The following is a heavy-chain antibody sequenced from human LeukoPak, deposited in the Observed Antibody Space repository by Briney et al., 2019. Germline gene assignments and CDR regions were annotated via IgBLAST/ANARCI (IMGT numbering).Heavy chain of an antibody. D-gene: IGHD3-10*01. CDR3: ARGYYYGSDGMDV. V-gene: IGHV3-48*03. Sequence: PGGSLRLSCAASGFTFSSYEMNWVRQAPGKGLEWVSYISSSGSTICYADSVKGRFTISRDNAKNSLYLQMNSLRAEDTAVYYCARGYYYGSDGMDVWGQGTTVTVSS. J-gene: IGHJ6*02. CDR2: ISSSGSTI. CDR1: GFTFSSYE.